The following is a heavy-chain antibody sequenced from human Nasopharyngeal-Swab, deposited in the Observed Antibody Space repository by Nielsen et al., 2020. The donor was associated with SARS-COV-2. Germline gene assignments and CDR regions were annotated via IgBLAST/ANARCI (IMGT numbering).Heavy chain of an antibody. V-gene: IGHV4-59*08. J-gene: IGHJ4*02. D-gene: IGHD3-3*01. Sequence: SETLSLTCTASGGPISSYYWSWIRQPPGKGLEWIGYIYYSGSTNYNPSLKSRVTISVDTSKNPFSLKLSSVTAADTAVYYCARHVSTTIFGVVIIAYFDYWGQGTLVTVSS. CDR2: IYYSGST. CDR3: ARHVSTTIFGVVIIAYFDY. CDR1: GGPISSYY.